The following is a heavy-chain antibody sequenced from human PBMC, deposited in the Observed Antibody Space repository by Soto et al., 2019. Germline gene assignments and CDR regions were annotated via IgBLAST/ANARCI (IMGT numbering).Heavy chain of an antibody. CDR1: GGSIRNVY. D-gene: IGHD2-2*01. CDR3: ARAHAPTLPFDY. CDR2: IFHSGNA. Sequence: SETLSLTCSVSGGSIRNVYWSWIRQPPGKGLEWIGFIFHSGNAKYNPSLKSRVTISVDTSKNQFSLSLDSVTAADTAVYFCARAHAPTLPFDYWGQGTLVTVSS. J-gene: IGHJ4*01. V-gene: IGHV4-59*01.